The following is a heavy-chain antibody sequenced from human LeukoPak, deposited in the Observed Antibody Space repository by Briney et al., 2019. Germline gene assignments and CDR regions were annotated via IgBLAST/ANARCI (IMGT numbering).Heavy chain of an antibody. CDR2: IITKANSYAT. CDR3: RLEPPPDY. D-gene: IGHD1-1*01. J-gene: IGHJ4*02. Sequence: PGGSLRLSGVASGFIFRGYEIHWVRQASGKGLEWIGRIITKANSYATGYTASVKGRFTISRDDSKHTAYLHMNSLKLEDTAVYYCRLEPPPDYWGQGTLVTVSS. CDR1: GFIFRGYE. V-gene: IGHV3-73*01.